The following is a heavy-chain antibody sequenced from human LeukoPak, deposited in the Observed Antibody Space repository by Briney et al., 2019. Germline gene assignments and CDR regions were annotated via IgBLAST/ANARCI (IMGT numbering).Heavy chain of an antibody. Sequence: SETLSLTCTVSGGSISSYYWSWIRQPPGKGLEWIGEINHSGSTNYNPSLKSRVTISVDTSKNQFSLKLSSVTAADTAVYYCARGLRDIVVVVAATYDYWGQGNLVTVSS. CDR3: ARGLRDIVVVVAATYDY. CDR2: INHSGST. CDR1: GGSISSYY. V-gene: IGHV4-34*01. J-gene: IGHJ4*02. D-gene: IGHD2-15*01.